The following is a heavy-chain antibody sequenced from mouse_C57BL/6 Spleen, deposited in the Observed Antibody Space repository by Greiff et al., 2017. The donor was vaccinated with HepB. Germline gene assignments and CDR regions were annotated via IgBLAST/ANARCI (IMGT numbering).Heavy chain of an antibody. D-gene: IGHD1-1*01. V-gene: IGHV1-53*01. Sequence: QVQLQQSGTELVKPGASVKLSCKASGYTFTSYWMHWVKQRPGQGLEWIGNINPSNGGTNYNEKFKSKATLTVDKSSSTAYMQLSSLTSEDSAVYYCARGSTVVENWYFDVWGTGTTVTVSS. J-gene: IGHJ1*03. CDR1: GYTFTSYW. CDR2: INPSNGGT. CDR3: ARGSTVVENWYFDV.